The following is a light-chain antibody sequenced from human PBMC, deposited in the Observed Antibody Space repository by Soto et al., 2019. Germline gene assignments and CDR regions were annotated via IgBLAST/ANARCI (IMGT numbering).Light chain of an antibody. CDR3: VAWDDSLNGYVL. CDR1: SSNIGSNT. J-gene: IGLJ2*01. V-gene: IGLV1-44*01. CDR2: SNN. Sequence: QSVLAQPPSASGTHGQRVTISCSGSSSNIGSNTVNWYQQLPGTAPKLVIYSNNQRPSGVPDRFSGSKSGTSASLAISGLQSQDEADYYCVAWDDSLNGYVLFGGGTKLTVL.